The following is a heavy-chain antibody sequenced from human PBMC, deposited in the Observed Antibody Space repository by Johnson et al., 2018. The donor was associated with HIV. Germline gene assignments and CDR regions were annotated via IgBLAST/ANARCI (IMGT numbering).Heavy chain of an antibody. J-gene: IGHJ3*02. D-gene: IGHD6-19*01. CDR1: GFTFDDYG. CDR3: ARDPPPRSSGSDAFDI. V-gene: IGHV3-20*04. CDR2: INWNGGRT. Sequence: VQLVESGGGVVRPGGSLRLSCAASGFTFDDYGMSWVRQAPGKGLEWVSGINWNGGRTVYADSVKGRFTISRDNAKNSLYLQMNSLRVEDTALYYCARDPPPRSSGSDAFDIWGQGTMVTVSS.